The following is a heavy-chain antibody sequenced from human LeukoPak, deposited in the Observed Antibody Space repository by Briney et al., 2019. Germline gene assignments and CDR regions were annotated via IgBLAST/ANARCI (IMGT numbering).Heavy chain of an antibody. CDR3: AKRDRPCSGDCSAPYYFDY. Sequence: GGSLRLSGAASGFTFSSYAMSWVRQAPGKGLEWVSSISSSGANTYYADSVKGRFTISRDNSKNTLYLQMSSLRVEDTAVYYCAKRDRPCSGDCSAPYYFDYWGQGTLVTVSS. D-gene: IGHD2-21*02. CDR2: ISSSGANT. J-gene: IGHJ4*02. CDR1: GFTFSSYA. V-gene: IGHV3-23*01.